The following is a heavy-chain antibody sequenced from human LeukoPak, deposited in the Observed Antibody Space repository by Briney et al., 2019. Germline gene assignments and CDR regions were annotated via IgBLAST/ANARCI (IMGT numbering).Heavy chain of an antibody. CDR3: ARVRWELLRPLFSPADY. Sequence: WASVKVSCKASGYTFTGYYMHWVRQAPGQGLEWMGWISAYNGNTNYAQKLQGRVTMTTDTSTSTAYMELRSLRSDDTAVYYCARVRWELLRPLFSPADYWGQGTLVTVSS. J-gene: IGHJ4*02. CDR1: GYTFTGYY. V-gene: IGHV1-18*04. CDR2: ISAYNGNT. D-gene: IGHD1-26*01.